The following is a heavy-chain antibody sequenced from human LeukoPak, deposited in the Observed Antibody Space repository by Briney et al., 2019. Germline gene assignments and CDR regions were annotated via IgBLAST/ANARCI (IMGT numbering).Heavy chain of an antibody. D-gene: IGHD2-2*01. J-gene: IGHJ3*02. CDR1: GGSISSGDYY. CDR3: ASRVVPAAIGAFDI. Sequence: SQTLSLTCTVSGGSISSGDYYWSWIRQPPGKGLEWIGYIYYSGSTYYNPSLKSRVTISVDTSKNQFSLKLSSVTAADTAVYYCASRVVPAAIGAFDIWGQGKMVTVSS. CDR2: IYYSGST. V-gene: IGHV4-30-4*08.